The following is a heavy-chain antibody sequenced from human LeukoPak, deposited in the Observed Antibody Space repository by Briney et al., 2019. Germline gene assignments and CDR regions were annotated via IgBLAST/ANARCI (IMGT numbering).Heavy chain of an antibody. CDR3: ARATSGSSGYGSDS. V-gene: IGHV1-2*02. D-gene: IGHD5-12*01. CDR2: INSNSGGI. CDR1: GYTFTGYY. Sequence: RRASVKVSCKASGYTFTGYYMHWVRQAPGQGLEYMGWINSNSGGINYVQKFQGRVSLTRDTSINTVYMELSRLTSDDTAVYYCARATSGSSGYGSDSWGQGTLVTVSS. J-gene: IGHJ4*02.